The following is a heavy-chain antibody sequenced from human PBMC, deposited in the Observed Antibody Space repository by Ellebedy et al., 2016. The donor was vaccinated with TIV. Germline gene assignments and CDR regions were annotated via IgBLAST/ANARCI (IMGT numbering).Heavy chain of an antibody. D-gene: IGHD3-10*01. CDR3: ARDQASRGVINY. Sequence: PGGSLRLSCAASEFTFSNNWLHWVRQVPGKGLVWVSRINTDGTTSTYADSVKGRFTISRDNAKNTLFLQMKSLRVDDTAVYYCARDQASRGVINYWGQGTLVTVSS. CDR2: INTDGTTS. V-gene: IGHV3-74*03. CDR1: EFTFSNNW. J-gene: IGHJ4*02.